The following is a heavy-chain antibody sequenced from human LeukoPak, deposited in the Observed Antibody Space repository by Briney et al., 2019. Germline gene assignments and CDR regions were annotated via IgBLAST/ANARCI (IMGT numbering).Heavy chain of an antibody. CDR3: AGSYATGTYYFDY. CDR1: GGSISSYY. D-gene: IGHD1-1*01. Sequence: SETLSLTCTVSGGSISSYYWSWIRQPPGKGLEWIGYIYYSGSTNYNPSLKSRVTISVDTSKNQFSLKLSSVTAADTAVYYCAGSYATGTYYFDYWGQGTLVTVSS. V-gene: IGHV4-59*01. J-gene: IGHJ4*02. CDR2: IYYSGST.